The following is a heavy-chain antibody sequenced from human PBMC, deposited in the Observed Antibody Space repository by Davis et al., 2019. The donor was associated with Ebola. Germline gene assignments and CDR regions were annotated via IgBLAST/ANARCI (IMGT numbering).Heavy chain of an antibody. CDR3: ARAVGAAQRAYYDY. CDR1: GFIFRNYG. Sequence: PGGSLRLSCAASGFIFRNYGIHWVRQAPGRGLEWVAVMSYDGSKEYYRDSVKGRFTITRDNSKSTLYLHMNSLRVEDTAVYYCARAVGAAQRAYYDYWGQGTLVTVSS. D-gene: IGHD1-26*01. CDR2: MSYDGSKE. J-gene: IGHJ4*02. V-gene: IGHV3-30*03.